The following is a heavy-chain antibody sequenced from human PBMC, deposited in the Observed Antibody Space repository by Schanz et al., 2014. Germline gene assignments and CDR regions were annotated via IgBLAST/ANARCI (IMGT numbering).Heavy chain of an antibody. CDR2: LSEGGGGT. J-gene: IGHJ5*02. Sequence: EVQLVESGGGLVQPGGSLRLSCAASGFSFSDHAMDWVRQAPGKGLEWVSALSEGGGGTHYADSVRGRFTISSDSSKNTLYLQMSSLRADDTAVYYCAKAADWPVTRFDPWGQGTLVTVSS. D-gene: IGHD3-9*01. CDR3: AKAADWPVTRFDP. CDR1: GFSFSDHA. V-gene: IGHV3-23*04.